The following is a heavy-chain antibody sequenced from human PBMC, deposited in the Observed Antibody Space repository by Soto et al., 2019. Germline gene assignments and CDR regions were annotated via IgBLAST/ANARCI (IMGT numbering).Heavy chain of an antibody. CDR1: GGSISSGGYY. CDR3: ARLIPREVMATISGGAFDI. CDR2: IYYSGST. J-gene: IGHJ3*02. V-gene: IGHV4-31*03. Sequence: SETLSLTCTVSGGSISSGGYYWSWIRQHPGKGLEWIGYIYYSGSTYYNPSLKSRVTISVDTSKNQFSLKLSSVTAADTAVYYCARLIPREVMATISGGAFDIWGQGTMVTVSS. D-gene: IGHD2-21*01.